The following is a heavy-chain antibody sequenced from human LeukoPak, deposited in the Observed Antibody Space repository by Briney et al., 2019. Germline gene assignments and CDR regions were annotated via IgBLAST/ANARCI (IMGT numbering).Heavy chain of an antibody. V-gene: IGHV4-59*08. CDR1: GGSITGYY. CDR2: VFYSGGT. CDR3: ARVIDVAAAGYFDS. J-gene: IGHJ4*02. Sequence: SETLSLTCTVSGGSITGYYWSWIRQPPGKGLEWIGYVFYSGGTLYNPSLKSRVTISVDTSKSQFSLKLTSVTAADTAVYYCARVIDVAAAGYFDSWGQGTQVTVSS. D-gene: IGHD6-13*01.